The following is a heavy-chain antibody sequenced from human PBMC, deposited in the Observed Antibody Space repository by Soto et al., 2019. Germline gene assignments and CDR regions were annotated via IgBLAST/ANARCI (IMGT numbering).Heavy chain of an antibody. V-gene: IGHV3-7*03. CDR3: VTGAHADY. D-gene: IGHD3-10*01. J-gene: IGHJ4*02. CDR2: IKEDGTDK. Sequence: PGGPRRLSSAVSGITTSTYLMGWFRQAPGRGLEWVATIKEDGTDKYYIDSLNGRFTISRDNAINSLYLQMSSLRAEDTAVYFCVTGAHADYWGQGTLVTVSS. CDR1: GITTSTYL.